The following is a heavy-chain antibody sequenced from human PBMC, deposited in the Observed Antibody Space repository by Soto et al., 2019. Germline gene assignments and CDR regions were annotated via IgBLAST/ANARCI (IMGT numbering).Heavy chain of an antibody. Sequence: AETLSLTCSVSDDSINSVKYYWGWIRQPPGKGLEWIGSIYYRGNAYYNPSLQTRVTISLDKSKSQFSLRLNSVTAADSAVYFCARLEGLATISYYFDFWGPGALVTVSS. V-gene: IGHV4-39*01. D-gene: IGHD3-9*01. CDR1: DDSINSVKYY. CDR3: ARLEGLATISYYFDF. CDR2: IYYRGNA. J-gene: IGHJ4*02.